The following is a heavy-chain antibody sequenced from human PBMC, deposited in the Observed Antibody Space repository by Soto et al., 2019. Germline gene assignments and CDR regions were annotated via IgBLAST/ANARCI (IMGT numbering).Heavy chain of an antibody. V-gene: IGHV5-10-1*01. J-gene: IGHJ4*02. D-gene: IGHD3-22*01. CDR2: IDPSDSYT. CDR1: EYNFTSYW. Sequence: PGESLKISYKGSEYNFTSYWISWVRQMPGKGLEWMGRIDPSDSYTNYSPSFQGHVTISADKSISTAYLQWSSLKASDTAMYYCARHVDYYDSSGYFYWGQGTLVTVSS. CDR3: ARHVDYYDSSGYFY.